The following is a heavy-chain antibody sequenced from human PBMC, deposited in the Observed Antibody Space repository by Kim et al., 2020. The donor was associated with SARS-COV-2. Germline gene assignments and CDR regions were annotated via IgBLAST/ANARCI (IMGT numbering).Heavy chain of an antibody. CDR1: GGSVSSGSYY. D-gene: IGHD3-22*01. CDR3: ARDRVIRYDSSGYLDY. V-gene: IGHV4-61*01. CDR2: IYYSGST. Sequence: SETLSLTCTVSGGSVSSGSYYWSWIRQPPGKGLEWIGYIYYSGSTNYNPSLKSRVTISVDTSKNQFSLKLSSVTAADTAVYYCARDRVIRYDSSGYLDY. J-gene: IGHJ4*01.